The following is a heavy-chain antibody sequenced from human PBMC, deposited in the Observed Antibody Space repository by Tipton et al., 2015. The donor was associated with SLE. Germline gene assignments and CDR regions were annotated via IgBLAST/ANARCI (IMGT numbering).Heavy chain of an antibody. Sequence: TLSLTCTVSGGSISSGGYYWSWIRQHPGKGLEWIGYIYYSGSTNYNPSLKSRVTISVDTSKNQSSLKLSSVTAADTAVYYCARALQNYFDYWGQGTLVTVSS. CDR2: IYYSGST. CDR3: ARALQNYFDY. V-gene: IGHV4-31*03. J-gene: IGHJ4*02. CDR1: GGSISSGGYY.